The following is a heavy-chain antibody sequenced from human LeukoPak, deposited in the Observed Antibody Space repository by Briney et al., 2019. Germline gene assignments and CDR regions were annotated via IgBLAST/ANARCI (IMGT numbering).Heavy chain of an antibody. CDR1: GYTFICNY. CDR2: INPNNGAT. CDR3: AWGGWLHPIAY. V-gene: IGHV1-2*02. J-gene: IGHJ4*02. Sequence: ASVKVSCKASGYTFICNYLHWVRQTPGQGLEWMGWINPNNGATNSAQKFQDRVALTRYLSINTAFMKLSNLTSDDTAMYFCAWGGWLHPIAYWGRGTLVTVSS. D-gene: IGHD2-21*01.